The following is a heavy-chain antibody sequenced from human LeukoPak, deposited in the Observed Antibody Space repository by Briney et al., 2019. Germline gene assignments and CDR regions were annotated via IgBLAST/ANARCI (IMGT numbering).Heavy chain of an antibody. CDR3: ARGFTSGSSNLDY. J-gene: IGHJ4*02. CDR1: GFTFSSYG. D-gene: IGHD1-26*01. CDR2: ISGSGGST. Sequence: GGSLRLSCAASGFTFSSYGMSWVRQAPGKGLEWVSAISGSGGSTYYADSVKGRFTISRDNAKNSLYLQMNSLRAEDTAVYYCARGFTSGSSNLDYWGQGTLVTVSS. V-gene: IGHV3-23*01.